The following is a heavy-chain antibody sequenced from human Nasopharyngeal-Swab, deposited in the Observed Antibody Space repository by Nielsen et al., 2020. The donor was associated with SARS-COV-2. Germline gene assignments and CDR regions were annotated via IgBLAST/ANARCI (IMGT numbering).Heavy chain of an antibody. CDR2: IYHSGST. D-gene: IGHD6-6*01. CDR1: GYSISIGYY. Sequence: SETLSLTCTVSGYSISIGYYWCGIRQPPGKGLWWIGSIYHSGSTYYNRSRKSRVTIAEDTSKNQFSLKLSSVDAADTAVSYCARIAAPPWYFDLWGRGTMVTVSS. J-gene: IGHJ2*01. CDR3: ARIAAPPWYFDL. V-gene: IGHV4-38-2*02.